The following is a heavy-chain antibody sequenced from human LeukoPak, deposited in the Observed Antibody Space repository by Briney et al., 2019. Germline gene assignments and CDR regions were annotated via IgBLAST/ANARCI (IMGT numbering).Heavy chain of an antibody. CDR2: ISSSGSTI. D-gene: IGHD3-10*02. CDR1: GFTFISYD. V-gene: IGHV3-48*03. Sequence: GGALRLSCAASGFTFISYDLSWVRQAPGKGLEWVSYISSSGSTIYYADSVKGRFTISRDNAKNSLYLQMNSLRAEDTAVYYCAELGITMIGGVWGKGTTVTISS. J-gene: IGHJ6*03. CDR3: AELGITMIGGV.